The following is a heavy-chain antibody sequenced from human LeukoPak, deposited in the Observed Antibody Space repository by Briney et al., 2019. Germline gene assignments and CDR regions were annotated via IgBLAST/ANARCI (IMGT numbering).Heavy chain of an antibody. V-gene: IGHV3-30-3*01. J-gene: IGHJ4*02. CDR2: ISYDGSNK. CDR1: GFTFSSYA. Sequence: AGGSLRPSCAASGFTFSSYAMHWVRHAPGKGLVWVAIISYDGSNKYYADSVKGRFTISRDNSKNTLYLQINSLRAEDTAVYYCATDPDSSGYYYPIFDYWGQGTLVTVSS. CDR3: ATDPDSSGYYYPIFDY. D-gene: IGHD3-22*01.